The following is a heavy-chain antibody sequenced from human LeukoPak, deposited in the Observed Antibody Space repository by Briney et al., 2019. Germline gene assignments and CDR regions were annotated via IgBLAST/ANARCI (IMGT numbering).Heavy chain of an antibody. Sequence: SVKVSCKASGGTFSSYAISWVRQAPGQGLEWMGGIIPIFGTANYAQKFQGRVTITTDESTSTAYMELSSLRSEDTAVYYCARDLGGSGYFDYWGQGTLVTVSS. J-gene: IGHJ4*02. CDR2: IIPIFGTA. V-gene: IGHV1-69*05. D-gene: IGHD3-22*01. CDR1: GGTFSSYA. CDR3: ARDLGGSGYFDY.